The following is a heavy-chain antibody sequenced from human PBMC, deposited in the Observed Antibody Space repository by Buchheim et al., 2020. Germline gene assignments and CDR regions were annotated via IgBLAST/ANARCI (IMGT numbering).Heavy chain of an antibody. CDR2: MNTNNDDT. Sequence: QVQLVQSGAEVKKPGASVKVSCKASGYTFTSYGINWVRQASGQGLEWMGWMNTNNDDTGYAQKFQRRIAMTRDTSISTAYMELNSLTSEDTAVYYCAQLDGSGTYLHLHQWGQGTL. V-gene: IGHV1-8*01. J-gene: IGHJ4*02. CDR3: AQLDGSGTYLHLHQ. CDR1: GYTFTSYG. D-gene: IGHD3-10*01.